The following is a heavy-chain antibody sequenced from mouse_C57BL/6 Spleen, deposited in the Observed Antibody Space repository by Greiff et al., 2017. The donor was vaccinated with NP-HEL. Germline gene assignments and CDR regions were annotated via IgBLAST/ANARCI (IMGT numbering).Heavy chain of an antibody. CDR2: IYPGDGDT. V-gene: IGHV1-82*01. Sequence: VQGVESGPELVKPGASVKISCKASGYAFSSSWMNWVKQRPGKGLEWIGRIYPGDGDTNYNGKFKGKATLTADKSSSTAYMQLSSLTSEDSAVYFCARAVYYDYLFAYWGQGTLVTVSA. CDR3: ARAVYYDYLFAY. CDR1: GYAFSSSW. D-gene: IGHD2-4*01. J-gene: IGHJ3*01.